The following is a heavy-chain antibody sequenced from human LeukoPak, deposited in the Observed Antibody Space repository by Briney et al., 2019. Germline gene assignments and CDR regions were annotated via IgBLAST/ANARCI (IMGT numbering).Heavy chain of an antibody. J-gene: IGHJ6*02. CDR1: GFSFSNHW. CDR3: ARGHYGMDV. V-gene: IGHV3-7*05. Sequence: TGGSLRLSCVASGFSFSNHWMSWVRQAPGKGLEWVANIKGDGNEKYYVDSVKGRFTISRDNAKNSVHLQMNSLRDDDTAIYYCARGHYGMDVWGQGATVTVSS. CDR2: IKGDGNEK.